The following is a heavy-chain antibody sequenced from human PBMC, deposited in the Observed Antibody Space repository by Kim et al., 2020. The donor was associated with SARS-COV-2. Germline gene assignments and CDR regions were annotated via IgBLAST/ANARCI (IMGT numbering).Heavy chain of an antibody. J-gene: IGHJ4*02. V-gene: IGHV3-11*06. Sequence: GGSLRLSCAASGFFFSDYYMTWIRQAPGKGLEWVSGINSGSYTNYADSVKGRFTISRDNGKNSLYLQMNSLRVEDTAVYYCARDLAFGGVTDYWGQGTLVTVSS. CDR3: ARDLAFGGVTDY. CDR2: INSGSYT. D-gene: IGHD3-3*01. CDR1: GFFFSDYY.